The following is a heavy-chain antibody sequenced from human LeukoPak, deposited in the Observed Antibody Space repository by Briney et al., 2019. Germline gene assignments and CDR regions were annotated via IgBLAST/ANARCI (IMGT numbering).Heavy chain of an antibody. Sequence: PSETLSLTCTVSGGSISSYYWSWIRQPPGKGLEWIGYIYYSGSTNYNPSLKSRVTISVDTSKNQFSLKLSSVTAADTAVYYCARARYSSSHLKWGQGTLVTVSS. CDR2: IYYSGST. CDR1: GGSISSYY. CDR3: ARARYSSSHLK. D-gene: IGHD6-6*01. J-gene: IGHJ4*02. V-gene: IGHV4-59*01.